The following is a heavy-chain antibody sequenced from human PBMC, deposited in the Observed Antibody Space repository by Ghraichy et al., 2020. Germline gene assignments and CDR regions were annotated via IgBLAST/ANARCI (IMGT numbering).Heavy chain of an antibody. CDR2: INHSGST. D-gene: IGHD4-23*01. V-gene: IGHV4-34*01. CDR3: ASTVSSMVGGNSGGKGVDY. CDR1: GGSFSGYY. J-gene: IGHJ4*02. Sequence: SQTLSLTCAVYGGSFSGYYWSWIRQPPGKGLEWIGEINHSGSTNYNPSLKSRVTISVDTSKNQFSLKLSSVTAADTAVYYCASTVSSMVGGNSGGKGVDYWGQGTLVTVSS.